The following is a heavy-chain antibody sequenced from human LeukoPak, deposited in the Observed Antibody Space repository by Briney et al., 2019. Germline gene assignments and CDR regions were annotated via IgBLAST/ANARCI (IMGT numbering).Heavy chain of an antibody. J-gene: IGHJ5*02. CDR1: GGSISSSGSY. D-gene: IGHD6-6*01. CDR3: ARVMAARREDLNWFDP. CDR2: IYYSGNT. Sequence: PSETLSLTCTVSGGSISSSGSYWGWIRQPPGKGLEWIGSIYYSGNTYNPSLRSRVTISVDTSKNQLSLNLTSVNAADTATYYCARVMAARREDLNWFDPWGQGTLVTVSS. V-gene: IGHV4-39*07.